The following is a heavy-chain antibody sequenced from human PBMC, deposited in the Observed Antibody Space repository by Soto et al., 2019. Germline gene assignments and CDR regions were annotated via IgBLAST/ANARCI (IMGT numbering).Heavy chain of an antibody. V-gene: IGHV4-59*01. Sequence: SETLSLTCTVSGGSISSYYWSWIRQPPGKGLEWIGYIYYSGSTNYNPSLKSRVTISVDASKNQFSLKLSSVTAADTAVYYCARRWGGTFDYWGQGTLVTVSS. CDR2: IYYSGST. J-gene: IGHJ4*02. D-gene: IGHD2-21*01. CDR1: GGSISSYY. CDR3: ARRWGGTFDY.